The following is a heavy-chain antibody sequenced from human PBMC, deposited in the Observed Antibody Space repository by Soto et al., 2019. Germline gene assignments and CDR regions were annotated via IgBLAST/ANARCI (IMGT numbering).Heavy chain of an antibody. CDR3: AKDPANWGFSHTFFDY. D-gene: IGHD7-27*01. CDR1: GFTFSSYA. CDR2: ISGSGGST. V-gene: IGHV3-23*01. J-gene: IGHJ4*02. Sequence: GGSLRLSCAASGFTFSSYAMSWVRQAPGKGLEWVSAISGSGGSTYYADSVKGRFTISRDNSKNTLYLQMNSLRAEDTAVYYCAKDPANWGFSHTFFDYWGQGTLVTVSS.